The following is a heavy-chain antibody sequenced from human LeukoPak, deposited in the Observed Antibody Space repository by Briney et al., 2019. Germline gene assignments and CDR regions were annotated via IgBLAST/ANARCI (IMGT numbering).Heavy chain of an antibody. CDR2: IYSGGST. J-gene: IGHJ4*02. V-gene: IGHV3-66*01. CDR1: GFTVSSNY. Sequence: GGSLRLSCAASGFTVSSNYMSWVRQAPGKGREWVSVIYSGGSTYYADSVKGRFTISRDNSKNTLYLQMNSLRAEDTAVYYCASLYGSGSYYNKTPFDYWGQGTLVTVSS. CDR3: ASLYGSGSYYNKTPFDY. D-gene: IGHD3-10*01.